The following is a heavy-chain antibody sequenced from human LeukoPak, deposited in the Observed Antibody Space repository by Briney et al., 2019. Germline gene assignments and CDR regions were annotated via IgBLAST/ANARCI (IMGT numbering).Heavy chain of an antibody. Sequence: PSETLPLTCAVYGGSFSGYYWSWIRQPPGKGLEWIGEINHSGSTNYNSSLKSRVTISVDTSKNQFSLKLSSVTAADTAVYYCARELHYDFWSGQYYFDYWGQGTLVTVSS. V-gene: IGHV4-34*01. CDR1: GGSFSGYY. CDR3: ARELHYDFWSGQYYFDY. J-gene: IGHJ4*02. D-gene: IGHD3-3*01. CDR2: INHSGST.